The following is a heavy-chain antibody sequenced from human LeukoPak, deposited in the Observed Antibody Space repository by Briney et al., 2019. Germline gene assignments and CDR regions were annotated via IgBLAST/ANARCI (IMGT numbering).Heavy chain of an antibody. V-gene: IGHV3-23*01. CDR1: GFTFSAFS. CDR2: ISGSGGST. CDR3: AKGDGDFDY. D-gene: IGHD3-16*01. Sequence: GGSLRLSCAASGFTFSAFSMNWVRQAPGKGLEWVSAISGSGGSTYYADSVKGRFTISRDNSKNTLYLQMNSLRAEDTAVYYCAKGDGDFDYWGQGTLVTVSS. J-gene: IGHJ4*02.